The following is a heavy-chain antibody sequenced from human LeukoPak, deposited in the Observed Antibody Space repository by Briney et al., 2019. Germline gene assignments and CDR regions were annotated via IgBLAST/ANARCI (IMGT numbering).Heavy chain of an antibody. Sequence: AGGSLRLSCAASGFTFSSYAMHWVRQAPGKGLEWVAVISYDGSNKYYADSVKGRFTISRDNAKSSLYLQMNSLRAEDTAVYYCARPQYGDSNDAFDVWGLGTMVTVSS. CDR1: GFTFSSYA. V-gene: IGHV3-30-3*01. CDR3: ARPQYGDSNDAFDV. CDR2: ISYDGSNK. J-gene: IGHJ3*01. D-gene: IGHD2-21*02.